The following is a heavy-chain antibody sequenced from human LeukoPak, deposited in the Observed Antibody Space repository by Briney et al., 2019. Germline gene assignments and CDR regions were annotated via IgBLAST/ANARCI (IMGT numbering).Heavy chain of an antibody. CDR3: ARVESSSWYRRWFDP. Sequence: SETLSLTCTVSGGSISSYYWSWIRQPPGKGLEWIGEINHSGSTNYNPSLKSRVTISVDTSKNQFSLELSSVTAADTAVYYCARVESSSWYRRWFDPWGQGTLVTVSS. CDR2: INHSGST. CDR1: GGSISSYY. D-gene: IGHD6-13*01. V-gene: IGHV4-34*01. J-gene: IGHJ5*02.